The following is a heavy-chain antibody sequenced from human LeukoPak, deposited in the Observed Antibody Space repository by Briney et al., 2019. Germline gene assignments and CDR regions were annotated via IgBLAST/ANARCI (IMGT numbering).Heavy chain of an antibody. CDR1: GYTFTSYD. D-gene: IGHD3-22*01. V-gene: IGHV1-8*01. CDR2: MNPNSGNT. Sequence: EASVKVSCKASGYTFTSYDINWVRQATGQGLEWMGWMNPNSGNTGYAQKFQGRVTTTRNTSISTAYMELSSLRSEDTAVYYCARALSADYYDSSGYENWFDPWGQGTLVTVSS. J-gene: IGHJ5*02. CDR3: ARALSADYYDSSGYENWFDP.